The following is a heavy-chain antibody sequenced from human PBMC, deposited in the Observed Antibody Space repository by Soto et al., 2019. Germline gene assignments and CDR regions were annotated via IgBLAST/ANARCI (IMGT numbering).Heavy chain of an antibody. Sequence: SETLSLTCTVSGGSISSGGYYWSWIRQHPGKGLEWIGYIYYSGSTYYNPSLKSRVTISVDTSKNQFSLKLSSVTAADTAVYYCARGRATVTTRIYYFDYWGQGTLVTVSS. CDR2: IYYSGST. J-gene: IGHJ4*02. D-gene: IGHD4-17*01. CDR3: ARGRATVTTRIYYFDY. V-gene: IGHV4-31*03. CDR1: GGSISSGGYY.